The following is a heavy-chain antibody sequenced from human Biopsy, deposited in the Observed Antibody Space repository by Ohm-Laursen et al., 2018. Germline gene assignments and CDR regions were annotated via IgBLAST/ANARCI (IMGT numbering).Heavy chain of an antibody. V-gene: IGHV2-70*11. J-gene: IGHJ6*02. CDR2: VDWDDYK. CDR3: ARTPILIVSAGLVYRHRRHLQGMDV. Sequence: QTLTLTCSFSGFSLSARGMCVSWIRQAPGKAPEWLARVDWDDYKDYSASLQTKLSISKDTSNDQVVLTVNNVDPADTATYYCARTPILIVSAGLVYRHRRHLQGMDVWGQGIAVTVS. D-gene: IGHD6-13*01. CDR1: GFSLSARGMC.